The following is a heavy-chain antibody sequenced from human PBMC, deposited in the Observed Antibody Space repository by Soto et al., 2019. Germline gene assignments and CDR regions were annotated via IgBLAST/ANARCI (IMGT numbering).Heavy chain of an antibody. CDR1: GYTFTSYG. CDR3: ARVVGALGHWFDP. Sequence: ASVKVTCKASGYTFTSYGIRWVRQAPGQGLEWMGRISAYNGNTNYAQKLQGRVTMTTDTSTSTAYMELRSLRSDDTAVYYCARVVGALGHWFDPWGQGTLVTVSS. D-gene: IGHD1-26*01. J-gene: IGHJ5*02. V-gene: IGHV1-18*01. CDR2: ISAYNGNT.